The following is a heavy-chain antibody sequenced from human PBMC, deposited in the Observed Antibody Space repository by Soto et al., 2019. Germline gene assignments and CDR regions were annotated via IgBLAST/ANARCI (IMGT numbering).Heavy chain of an antibody. CDR2: IIPIFGTA. J-gene: IGHJ5*02. CDR3: ARDGPTVATVGGPWFDP. Sequence: SVKVSCKASGGTFSSYAISWVRQAPGQGLEWMGGIIPIFGTANYAQKFQGRVTITADESTSTAYMELSSLRSEDTAVYYCARDGPTVATVGGPWFDPWGQGTLVTVS. CDR1: GGTFSSYA. D-gene: IGHD5-12*01. V-gene: IGHV1-69*13.